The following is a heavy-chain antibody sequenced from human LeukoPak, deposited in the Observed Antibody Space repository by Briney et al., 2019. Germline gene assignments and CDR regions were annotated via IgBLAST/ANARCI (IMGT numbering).Heavy chain of an antibody. CDR2: IHHSGST. V-gene: IGHV4-4*02. CDR3: AREKGSALNWFDP. Sequence: PSETLSLTCAVSGGSISSSNWWSWVRQPPGKGLEWIGEIHHSGSTNYNPSLKSRVTISVDKSKNQFSLKLSSVTAADTAVYYCAREKGSALNWFDPWGQGTLVTVSS. J-gene: IGHJ5*02. CDR1: GGSISSSNW. D-gene: IGHD3-10*01.